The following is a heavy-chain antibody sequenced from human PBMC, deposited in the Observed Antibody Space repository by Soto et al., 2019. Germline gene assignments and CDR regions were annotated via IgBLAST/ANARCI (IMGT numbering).Heavy chain of an antibody. CDR3: AGLGYCSSATCKYYFYYYGMDV. D-gene: IGHD2-2*01. J-gene: IGHJ6*02. V-gene: IGHV3-48*01. CDR2: ISGRGATT. Sequence: GGSLRLSCEASGFSFGSYSMNWVRQAPGKGLEWVSFISGRGATTYYADSVRGRFTVSRDNAKNSLSLEVNSLRGEDTAVYYCAGLGYCSSATCKYYFYYYGMDVWGQGTTVTVSS. CDR1: GFSFGSYS.